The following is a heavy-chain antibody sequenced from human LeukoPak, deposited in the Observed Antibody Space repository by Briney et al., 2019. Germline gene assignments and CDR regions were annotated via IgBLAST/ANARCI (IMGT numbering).Heavy chain of an antibody. CDR3: ARRTHAFDI. J-gene: IGHJ3*02. CDR2: INHSGST. Sequence: SETLSLTCNVSGDSISSSSYYWSWIRQPPGKGLEWIGEINHSGSTNYNPSLKSRVTISVDTSKNQFSLKLSSVTAADTAVYYCARRTHAFDIWGQGTMVTVSS. V-gene: IGHV4-39*07. CDR1: GDSISSSSYY.